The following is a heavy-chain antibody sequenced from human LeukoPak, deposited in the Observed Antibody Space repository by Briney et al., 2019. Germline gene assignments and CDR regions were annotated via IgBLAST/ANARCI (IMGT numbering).Heavy chain of an antibody. J-gene: IGHJ4*02. CDR3: AKDPRGSSWYDY. D-gene: IGHD6-13*01. Sequence: RASLRLSCAAPGYTSSSDAMRWVREGPGKGLERVSPIYGNGGSTYYADSVKGRFTISRDNSKNTLYLQMNTVRSEDTAVYYGAKDPRGSSWYDYWGQGTLVTVSS. CDR1: GYTSSSDA. CDR2: IYGNGGST. V-gene: IGHV3-23*01.